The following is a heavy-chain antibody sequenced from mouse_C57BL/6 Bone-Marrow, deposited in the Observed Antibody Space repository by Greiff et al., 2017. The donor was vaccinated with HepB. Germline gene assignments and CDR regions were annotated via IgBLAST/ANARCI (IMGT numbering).Heavy chain of an antibody. CDR1: GYSITSGYY. Sequence: DVKLQESGPGLVKPSQSLSLTCSVTGYSITSGYYWNWIRQFPGNKLEWMGYISYDGSNNYNPSLKNRISITRDTSKNQFFLKLNSVTTEDTATYYCARRGYSWFAYWGQGTLVTVSA. D-gene: IGHD2-14*01. CDR2: ISYDGSN. J-gene: IGHJ3*01. CDR3: ARRGYSWFAY. V-gene: IGHV3-6*01.